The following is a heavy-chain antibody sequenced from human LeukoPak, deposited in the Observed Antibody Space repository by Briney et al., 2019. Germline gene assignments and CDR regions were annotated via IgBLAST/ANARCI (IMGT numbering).Heavy chain of an antibody. Sequence: SETLSLTCTVSGGSISSYYWSWIRQPPGKGLGWIGYIYYSESTNYNPSLKSRVTISVDTSKNQFSLKLSSVTAADTAVYYCASSYTWNDAYYFDYWGQGTLVTVSS. D-gene: IGHD1-20*01. CDR3: ASSYTWNDAYYFDY. J-gene: IGHJ4*02. CDR1: GGSISSYY. CDR2: IYYSEST. V-gene: IGHV4-59*12.